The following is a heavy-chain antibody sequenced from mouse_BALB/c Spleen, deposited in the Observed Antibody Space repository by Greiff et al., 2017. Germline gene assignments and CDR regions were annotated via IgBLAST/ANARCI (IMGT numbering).Heavy chain of an antibody. CDR1: GYTFTDYA. V-gene: IGHV1S137*01. CDR3: ARGGTTAYWYFDV. J-gene: IGHJ1*01. CDR2: ISTYYGDA. Sequence: VKLQESGAELVRPGVSVKISCKGSGYTFTDYAMHWVKQSHAKSLEWIGVISTYYGDASYNQKFKGKATMTVDKSSSTAYMELARLTSEDSAIYYCARGGTTAYWYFDVWGAGTTVTVSS. D-gene: IGHD1-2*01.